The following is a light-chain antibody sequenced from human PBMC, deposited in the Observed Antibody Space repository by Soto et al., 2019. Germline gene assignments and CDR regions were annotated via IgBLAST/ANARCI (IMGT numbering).Light chain of an antibody. CDR2: VKSDGSH. CDR3: QTWGTVIPYV. V-gene: IGLV4-69*01. CDR1: SGHSSYD. J-gene: IGLJ1*01. Sequence: QLVLTQSPSASASLGASVKLTCTLSSGHSSYDIAWHQQQPEKGPRYLMKVKSDGSHSKGDGIPDRFSGSSSGAERYLTISILQSEDEADYYCQTWGTVIPYVFGTGTKLTVL.